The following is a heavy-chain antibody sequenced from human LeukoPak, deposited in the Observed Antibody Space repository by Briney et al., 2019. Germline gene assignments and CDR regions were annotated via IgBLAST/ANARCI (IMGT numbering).Heavy chain of an antibody. J-gene: IGHJ4*02. CDR3: ARDLRTFSYYYGSKNYPSSFDY. CDR1: GYTLTELS. Sequence: ASVKVSCKVSGYTLTELSMHWVRQAPGKGLVWMGGFDPEDGETIYAQKFQGRVTMTEDTSTDTAYMELSSLRSDDTAVYYCARDLRTFSYYYGSKNYPSSFDYWGQGTLVTVSS. D-gene: IGHD3-10*01. CDR2: FDPEDGET. V-gene: IGHV1-24*01.